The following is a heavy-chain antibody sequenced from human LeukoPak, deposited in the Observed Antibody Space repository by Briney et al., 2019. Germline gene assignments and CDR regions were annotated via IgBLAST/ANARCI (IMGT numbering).Heavy chain of an antibody. J-gene: IGHJ4*02. CDR1: GFTFSSYE. CDR3: ARDQMGKWELQNKYYFDY. CDR2: ISSSGSTI. V-gene: IGHV3-48*03. D-gene: IGHD1-26*01. Sequence: GGSLRLSCAASGFTFSSYEMNWVRQAPGKGLEWVSYISSSGSTIYYADSVKGRFTISRDNAKNSLYLQMNSLRAEDTAVYYCARDQMGKWELQNKYYFDYWGQGTLVTVSS.